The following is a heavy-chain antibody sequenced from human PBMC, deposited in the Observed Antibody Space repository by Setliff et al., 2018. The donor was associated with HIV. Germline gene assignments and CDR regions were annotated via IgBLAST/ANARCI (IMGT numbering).Heavy chain of an antibody. CDR3: ARFSNTLNWFDP. D-gene: IGHD4-4*01. Sequence: SETLSLTCPVSGDSTSSYYWSWIRQPPGKGLEWIGYIYTTGSTNYNPSLKSRVTISLDTSKNQLSLKLSSVAAADTAVYYCARFSNTLNWFDPWGQGTLVTVSS. J-gene: IGHJ5*02. V-gene: IGHV4-4*09. CDR2: IYTTGST. CDR1: GDSTSSYY.